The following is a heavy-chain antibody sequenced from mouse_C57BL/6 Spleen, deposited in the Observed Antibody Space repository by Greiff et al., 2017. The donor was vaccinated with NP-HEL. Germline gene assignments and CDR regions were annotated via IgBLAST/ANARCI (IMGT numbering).Heavy chain of an antibody. J-gene: IGHJ3*01. Sequence: QVQLQQSGAELVRPGASVKLSCKASGYTFTDYYINWVKQRPGQGLEWIARIYPGSGNTYYNEKFKGKATLTAEKSSSTAYMQLSSLTSEDSAVYFCARSGYYDYDWFAYWGQGTLVTVSA. V-gene: IGHV1-76*01. CDR1: GYTFTDYY. CDR2: IYPGSGNT. D-gene: IGHD2-4*01. CDR3: ARSGYYDYDWFAY.